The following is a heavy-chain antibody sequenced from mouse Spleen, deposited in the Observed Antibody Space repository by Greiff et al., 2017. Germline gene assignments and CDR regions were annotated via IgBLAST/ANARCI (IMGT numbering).Heavy chain of an antibody. J-gene: IGHJ4*01. Sequence: QVQLQQSGPGLVQPSQSLSITCTVSGFSLTSYGVHWVRQSPGKGLEWLGVIWSGGSTDYNAAFISRLSISKDNSKSQVFFKMNSLQADDTAIYYCASPLRNYYAMDYWGQGTSVTVSS. V-gene: IGHV2-2*01. CDR2: IWSGGST. CDR3: ASPLRNYYAMDY. CDR1: GFSLTSYG. D-gene: IGHD1-1*01.